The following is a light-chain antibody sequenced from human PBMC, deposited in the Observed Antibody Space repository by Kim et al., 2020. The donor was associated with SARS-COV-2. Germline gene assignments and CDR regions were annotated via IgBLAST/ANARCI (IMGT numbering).Light chain of an antibody. CDR1: TGNSSDA. J-gene: IGLJ2*01. CDR3: QTWGTGRVV. Sequence: SVKLTCTLGTGNSSDARAWHQQRTEKGPRYLMKLNGDGSHSKGDGIPARFSGSSSGAARYLPISSLQSEDEADDYCQTWGTGRVVFGGGTQLTVL. V-gene: IGLV4-69*01. CDR2: LNGDGSH.